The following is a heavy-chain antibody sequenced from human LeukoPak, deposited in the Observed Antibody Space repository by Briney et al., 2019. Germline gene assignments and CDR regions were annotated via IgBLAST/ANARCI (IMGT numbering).Heavy chain of an antibody. D-gene: IGHD3-3*01. CDR1: GYTFTSYD. CDR2: ISAYNGNT. J-gene: IGHJ6*02. CDR3: ARDAQVPTYDFWSGHRTTNYYYGMDV. Sequence: ASVKVSCKASGYTFTSYDINWVRQATGQGLEWMGWISAYNGNTNYAQKLQGRVTMTTDTSTSTAYMELRSLRSDDTAVYYCARDAQVPTYDFWSGHRTTNYYYGMDVWGQGTTVTVSS. V-gene: IGHV1-18*01.